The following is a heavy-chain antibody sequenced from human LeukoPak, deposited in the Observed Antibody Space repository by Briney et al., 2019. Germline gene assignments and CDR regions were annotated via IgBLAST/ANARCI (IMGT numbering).Heavy chain of an antibody. J-gene: IGHJ4*02. V-gene: IGHV4-4*02. D-gene: IGHD3-16*02. CDR2: IYHSGST. CDR3: ARGGDFLITFGGVIVPFLDY. Sequence: PGGSLRLSCAASGFTFSSYEMNWVRQAPGKGLEWIGNIYHSGSTNYNPSLKSRVTISVDKSKNQFSLRLSSVTAADTAVYYCARGGDFLITFGGVIVPFLDYWGQGTLVTVSS. CDR1: GFTFSSYEM.